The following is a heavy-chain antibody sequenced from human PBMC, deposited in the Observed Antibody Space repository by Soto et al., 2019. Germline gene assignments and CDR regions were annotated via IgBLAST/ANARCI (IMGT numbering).Heavy chain of an antibody. J-gene: IGHJ4*02. CDR1: GFSFSSHW. CDR2: INGDGTMP. D-gene: IGHD6-19*01. CDR3: VRGMAGSGTANDY. V-gene: IGHV3-74*01. Sequence: EVQLVESGGDLVEPGGSLGLSCAASGFSFSSHWMVWVRQAPGKGLVWVSRINGDGTMPSYADSVKGRFTISRDNAKNTVKLQMNSLRVEATGIYYCVRGMAGSGTANDYWGRGILVTVSS.